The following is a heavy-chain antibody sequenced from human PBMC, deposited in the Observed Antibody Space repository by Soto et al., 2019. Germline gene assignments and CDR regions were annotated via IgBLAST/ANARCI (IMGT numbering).Heavy chain of an antibody. Sequence: PXGTLSLTCSVSGGSVSDKTYYGSWIRQPPGERLEWIGYVYYSGTTNYNPSLKSRVTISVDLSKNRFSLRLSSVTTADTALYYCARTTAVPNTLRSRYFFDYWGQGTLVTVSS. CDR3: ARTTAVPNTLRSRYFFDY. V-gene: IGHV4-61*01. J-gene: IGHJ4*02. CDR1: GGSVSDKTYY. CDR2: VYYSGTT. D-gene: IGHD4-17*01.